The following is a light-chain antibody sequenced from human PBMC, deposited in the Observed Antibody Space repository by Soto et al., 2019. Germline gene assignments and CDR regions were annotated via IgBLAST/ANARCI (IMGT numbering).Light chain of an antibody. J-gene: IGLJ3*02. Sequence: QSALTQPPSASGSPGQSVTISCTGTGSDVGGYNYVSWYQHHPGKAPKLMIYEVNKRPSGVPDRFSASKSGNTASLTVSGPQPEDEADYYCSSYTGRDNLVFGGGTKVTVL. V-gene: IGLV2-8*01. CDR1: GSDVGGYNY. CDR2: EVN. CDR3: SSYTGRDNLV.